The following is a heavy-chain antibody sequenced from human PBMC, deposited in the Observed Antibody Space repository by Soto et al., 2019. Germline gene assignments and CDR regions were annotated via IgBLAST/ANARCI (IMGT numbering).Heavy chain of an antibody. CDR3: ARVRSKNYYYYGMDV. J-gene: IGHJ6*02. V-gene: IGHV1-46*01. CDR2: INPSDGTT. D-gene: IGHD3-10*01. CDR1: GYTFTTYY. Sequence: ASVKVSCKAFGYTFTTYYIHGVRQAPGQGLEWMGVINPSDGTTSYAQKFQGRLIMTRDKSTSPVFMELSSLRSEDTAVYYCARVRSKNYYYYGMDVWGQGTPVTVSS.